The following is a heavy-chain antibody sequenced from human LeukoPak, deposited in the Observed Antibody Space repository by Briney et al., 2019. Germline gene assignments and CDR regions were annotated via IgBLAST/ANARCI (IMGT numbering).Heavy chain of an antibody. V-gene: IGHV3-30*02. J-gene: IGHJ1*01. CDR1: GFTFSSYG. CDR2: IRYDGSNK. CDR3: AKGVFGSGSYREYFEQ. Sequence: PGGSLRLSCAASGFTFSSYGMHWVRQAPGKGLEWVAFIRYDGSNKYYADSVKGRFTISRDNSKNTLYLQMNSLRAEDTAVYYCAKGVFGSGSYREYFEQWGQGTLVTVSS. D-gene: IGHD3-10*01.